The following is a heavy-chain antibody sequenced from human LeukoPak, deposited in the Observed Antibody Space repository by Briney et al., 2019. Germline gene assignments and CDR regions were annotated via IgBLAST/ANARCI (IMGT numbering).Heavy chain of an antibody. J-gene: IGHJ4*02. CDR3: AREGPYCYDSSGYYYFDY. CDR1: GYTFTGYY. Sequence: GASVKVSCKASGYTFTGYYMHWVRQAPGQGLEWMGWINPNSGGTNYAQKFQGRVTMTRDTSISTAYMELSRLRSDDTAVYYCAREGPYCYDSSGYYYFDYWGQGTLVTVSS. CDR2: INPNSGGT. V-gene: IGHV1-2*02. D-gene: IGHD3-22*01.